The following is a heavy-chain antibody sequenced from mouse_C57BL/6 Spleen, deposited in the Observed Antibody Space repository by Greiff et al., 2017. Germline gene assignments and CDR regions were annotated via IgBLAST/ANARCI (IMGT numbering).Heavy chain of an antibody. CDR3: ARKVYKDYAMDY. J-gene: IGHJ4*01. D-gene: IGHD1-3*01. V-gene: IGHV3-6*01. Sequence: VQLKQSGPGLVEPSQSLSLTCSVTGYSITSGYYWNWIRQFPGNKLEWMGYISYDGSNNYNPSLKNRISITRDTSKNQFFLKLNSVTTEDTATYYCARKVYKDYAMDYWGQGTSVTVSS. CDR2: ISYDGSN. CDR1: GYSITSGYY.